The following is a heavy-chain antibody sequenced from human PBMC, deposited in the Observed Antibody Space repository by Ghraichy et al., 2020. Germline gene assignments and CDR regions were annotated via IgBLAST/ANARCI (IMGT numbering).Heavy chain of an antibody. CDR2: IWYDGSNK. Sequence: GESLNISCAASGFTFSSYGMHWVRQAPGKGLEWVAVIWYDGSNKYYADSVKGRFTISRDNSKNTLYLQMNSLRAEDTAVYYCAREQWLVQDNWFDPWGQGTLVTVSS. CDR3: AREQWLVQDNWFDP. J-gene: IGHJ5*02. V-gene: IGHV3-33*01. D-gene: IGHD6-19*01. CDR1: GFTFSSYG.